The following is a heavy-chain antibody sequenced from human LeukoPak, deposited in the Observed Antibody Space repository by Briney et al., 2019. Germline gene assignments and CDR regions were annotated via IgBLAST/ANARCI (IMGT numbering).Heavy chain of an antibody. CDR3: TRGVVVAATLLFDY. D-gene: IGHD2-15*01. V-gene: IGHV1-2*02. CDR1: GYTFTVYY. CDR2: INPNSGGT. Sequence: ASVKVSCKASGYTFTVYYMHWVRQAPGQGLEWMGWINPNSGGTNYAQKFQGRVTMTRDTSISTAYMELSRLRSDDTAVYYCTRGVVVAATLLFDYWGQGTLVTVSS. J-gene: IGHJ4*02.